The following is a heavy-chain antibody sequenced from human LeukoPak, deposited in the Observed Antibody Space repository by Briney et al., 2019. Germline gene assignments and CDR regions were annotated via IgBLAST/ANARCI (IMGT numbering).Heavy chain of an antibody. CDR2: IKQDGSEK. CDR1: GLSFSSYA. J-gene: IGHJ4*02. CDR3: AREGSSGWYFDY. V-gene: IGHV3-7*01. D-gene: IGHD6-19*01. Sequence: GGSLRLSCATSGLSFSSYAMSWVRQAPGKGLEWVANIKQDGSEKYYVDSVKGRFTISRDNAKNSLYLQMNSLRAEDTAVYYCAREGSSGWYFDYWGQGTLVTVSS.